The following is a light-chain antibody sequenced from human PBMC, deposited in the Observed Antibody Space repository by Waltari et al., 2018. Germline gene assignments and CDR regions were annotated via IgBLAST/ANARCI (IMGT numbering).Light chain of an antibody. J-gene: IGKJ1*01. Sequence: DIVMTQSPDSLAVSLGERVTINCKSSQSLLYNSNDKNYLAWYQQKPGQPPKLLFYWASPRNAGFPDRLGGGGSATDFTPPTGGLQAEVVPVYSGQHYFGSRTFGKGPGSKSN. CDR2: WAS. CDR3: QHYFGSRT. V-gene: IGKV4-1*01. CDR1: QSLLYNSNDKNY.